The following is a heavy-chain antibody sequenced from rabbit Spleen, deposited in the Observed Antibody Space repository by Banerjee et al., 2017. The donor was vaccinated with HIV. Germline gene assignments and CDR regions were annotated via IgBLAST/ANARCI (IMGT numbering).Heavy chain of an antibody. CDR3: ARDTGSSFSSYGMDL. V-gene: IGHV1S45*01. D-gene: IGHD8-1*01. J-gene: IGHJ6*01. Sequence: QEQLVESGGGLVKPGAFMTLTCIASGVSFSGSSYMCWVRQAPGKGLEWIACIELGSSGFTYFASWAKGRFTISKTSSTTVTLQMTSLTVADTATYFCARDTGSSFSSYGMDLWGPGTLVTVS. CDR2: IELGSSGFT. CDR1: GVSFSGSSY.